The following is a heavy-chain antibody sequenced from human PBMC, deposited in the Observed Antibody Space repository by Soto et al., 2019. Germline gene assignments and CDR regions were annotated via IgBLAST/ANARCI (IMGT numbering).Heavy chain of an antibody. CDR3: ARETYYDSSGYSDAFDI. J-gene: IGHJ3*02. Sequence: ASVKVSCKASGGTFSSYAIRWVRQAPGQGLEWMGGIIPIFGTANYAQKFQGRVTITADKSTSTAYMELSSLRSEDTAVYYCARETYYDSSGYSDAFDIWGQGTMVTVSS. CDR2: IIPIFGTA. V-gene: IGHV1-69*06. D-gene: IGHD3-22*01. CDR1: GGTFSSYA.